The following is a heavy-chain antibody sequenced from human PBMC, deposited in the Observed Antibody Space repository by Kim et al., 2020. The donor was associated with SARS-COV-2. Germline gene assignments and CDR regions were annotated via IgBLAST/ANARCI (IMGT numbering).Heavy chain of an antibody. CDR1: GGSITSYY. Sequence: SETLSLTCTVSGGSITSYYWSWIRQPPGKGLEWIGYIYYTGSTNYNPSLKSRVTMSVDTSKNQFSLKLSSVTAADTAVYYCARVDKAMVHGFDNLGHGT. CDR2: IYYTGST. D-gene: IGHD5-18*01. V-gene: IGHV4-59*13. CDR3: ARVDKAMVHGFDN. J-gene: IGHJ3*02.